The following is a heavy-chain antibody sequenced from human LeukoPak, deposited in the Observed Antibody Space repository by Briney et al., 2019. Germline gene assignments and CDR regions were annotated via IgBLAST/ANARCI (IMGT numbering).Heavy chain of an antibody. CDR2: ISSSGSTI. J-gene: IGHJ4*02. V-gene: IGHV3-48*03. CDR3: AKFSSNWYYFDY. D-gene: IGHD6-13*01. CDR1: GFTFSSYE. Sequence: PGGSLRLSCAASGFTFSSYEMNWVRQAPGKGLEWVSYISSSGSTIYYADSVKGRFTISRDNAKNSLYLQMNSLRAEDTAVYYCAKFSSNWYYFDYWGQGTLVTVSS.